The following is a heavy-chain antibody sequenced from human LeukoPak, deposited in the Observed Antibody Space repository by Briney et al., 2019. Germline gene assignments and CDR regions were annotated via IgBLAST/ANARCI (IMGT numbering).Heavy chain of an antibody. Sequence: PGRSLRLSCAASGFTFDDYAMHWVRQAPGKGLEWVSGISWNSGSIGYADSVKGRFTISRDNAKNSLYLQMNSLRAEDTALYYCAKDIRAGYSSGWRFDYWGQGTLVTVSS. CDR1: GFTFDDYA. J-gene: IGHJ4*02. V-gene: IGHV3-9*01. CDR3: AKDIRAGYSSGWRFDY. CDR2: ISWNSGSI. D-gene: IGHD6-19*01.